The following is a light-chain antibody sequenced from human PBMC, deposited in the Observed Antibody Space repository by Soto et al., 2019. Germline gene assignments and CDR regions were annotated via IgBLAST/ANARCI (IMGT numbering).Light chain of an antibody. CDR2: GAS. CDR3: QQYGSSPRS. CDR1: QSVSSSY. Sequence: EIVLTQSPGTLSLSPGERATLSCRASQSVSSSYLAWYQQKPGQAPRLLIYGASSRATGIPDRFSGSGSGTHFTVTIGRLEPEEFAVYCCQQYGSSPRSFGQGTKVEIK. V-gene: IGKV3-20*01. J-gene: IGKJ1*01.